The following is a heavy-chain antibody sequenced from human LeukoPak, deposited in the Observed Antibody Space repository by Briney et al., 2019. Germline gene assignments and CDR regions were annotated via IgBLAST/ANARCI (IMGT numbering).Heavy chain of an antibody. CDR3: ASKAAAGTLSFDY. CDR2: IHSSGST. CDR1: GGSISSYY. D-gene: IGHD6-13*01. V-gene: IGHV4-59*01. J-gene: IGHJ4*02. Sequence: SETLSLTCTVSGGSISSYYWSWIRQPPGKGLEWIGYIHSSGSTNYNPSLKSRVTISVDTSKNQFSLKLSSVTAADTAVYYCASKAAAGTLSFDYWGQGTLVTVSS.